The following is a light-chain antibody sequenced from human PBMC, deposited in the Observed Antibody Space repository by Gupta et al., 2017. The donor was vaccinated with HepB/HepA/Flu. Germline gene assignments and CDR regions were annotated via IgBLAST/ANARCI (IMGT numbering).Light chain of an antibody. J-gene: IGKJ2*02. CDR2: LGS. V-gene: IGKV2-28*01. CDR1: QSLVRSNGYNY. Sequence: DIVMTQSPLSLPVTPGEPASISCRSSQSLVRSNGYNYLEWYLQRPGQSPQLLIYLGSNRASGVPDRFTGSGSGTDFTLKISRVEADDVGVYYCRQALESPRTFGQGTKLEIK. CDR3: RQALESPRT.